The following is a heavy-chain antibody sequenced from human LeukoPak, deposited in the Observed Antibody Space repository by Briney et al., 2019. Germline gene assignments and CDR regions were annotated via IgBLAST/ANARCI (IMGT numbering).Heavy chain of an antibody. CDR3: ARVSYYYDSSGYYMYYFDY. D-gene: IGHD3-22*01. CDR2: IYDSGST. CDR1: GGSVSGYY. J-gene: IGHJ4*02. Sequence: SETLSLTCSVSGGSVSGYYWSWIRQPPGKGLEWMGYIYDSGSTNYNPSLKSRVTISLDTSKNQFSLKLSSVTAADTAVFYCARVSYYYDSSGYYMYYFDYWGQGTLVTVSS. V-gene: IGHV4-59*02.